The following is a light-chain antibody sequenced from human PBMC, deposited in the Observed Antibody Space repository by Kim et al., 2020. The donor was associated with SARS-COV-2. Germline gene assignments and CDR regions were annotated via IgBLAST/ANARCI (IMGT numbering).Light chain of an antibody. Sequence: QSVLTQPPSVSAAPGQKVTISCSGSSSNIGNNYVSWYQQLPGTAPKLLIYDIDRRPSGIPDRFSGSKSGTSATLGITGLQTGDEAEYYCGTWDTSLSGVVFGGGTQLTVL. CDR3: GTWDTSLSGVV. CDR2: DID. V-gene: IGLV1-51*01. J-gene: IGLJ2*01. CDR1: SSNIGNNY.